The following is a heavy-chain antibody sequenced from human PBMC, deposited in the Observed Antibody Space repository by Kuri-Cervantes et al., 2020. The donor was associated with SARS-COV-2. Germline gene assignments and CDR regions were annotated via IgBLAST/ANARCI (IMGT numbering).Heavy chain of an antibody. Sequence: SVKVSCKASGVTFNNYGISWVRQVPGQSPEWMGGIIPVRGTSDYAQKFQGRVTLVADKPTSTVYMELNSLTSEDTAMYYCARGPIAVYDASNVYTTGYFDSWGQGTLVTVSS. V-gene: IGHV1-69*10. D-gene: IGHD3-22*01. J-gene: IGHJ4*02. CDR2: IIPVRGTS. CDR1: GVTFNNYG. CDR3: ARGPIAVYDASNVYTTGYFDS.